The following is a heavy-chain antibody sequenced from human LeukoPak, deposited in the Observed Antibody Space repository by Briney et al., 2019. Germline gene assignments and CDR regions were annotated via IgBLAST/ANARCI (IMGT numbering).Heavy chain of an antibody. D-gene: IGHD6-13*01. V-gene: IGHV5-51*01. CDR2: IYPGDSDT. CDR3: ARRYSSSWYFDY. CDR1: GYGFSSYW. J-gene: IGHJ4*02. Sequence: GESLKISCKGSGYGFSSYWIAWVRQMPGRGLEWMGVIYPGDSDTRYSPSFQGQVTISADKSISTAFLQWSSLKASDTAMYYCARRYSSSWYFDYWGQGTLVTVSS.